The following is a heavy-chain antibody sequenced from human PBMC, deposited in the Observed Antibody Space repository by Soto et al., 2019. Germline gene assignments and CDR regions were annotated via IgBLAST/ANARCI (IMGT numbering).Heavy chain of an antibody. D-gene: IGHD3-10*01. CDR1: GGSISSYY. V-gene: IGHV4-59*01. CDR2: IYYSGST. CDR3: ARDHLWFGPDFDP. Sequence: SETLSLTCTVSGGSISSYYWSWIRQPPGKGLEWIGYIYYSGSTNYNPSLKSRVTISVDTSKNQFSLKLSSVTAADTAVYYCARDHLWFGPDFDPWGQGTLVTVSS. J-gene: IGHJ5*02.